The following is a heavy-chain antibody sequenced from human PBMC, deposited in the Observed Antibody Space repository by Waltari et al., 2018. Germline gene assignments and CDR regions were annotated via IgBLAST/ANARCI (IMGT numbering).Heavy chain of an antibody. CDR1: GYPFSDFG. Sequence: VQLVQSGSELKKPGRSVKVSCKTSGYPFSDFGINWVRQIPGPGLEWMGWINTETGKPTYAQAFTGRSVFSVDAAVSTAYLQIDNLDSKDMAVYFCARDQGGASSRWGQGTPVFVSS. V-gene: IGHV7-4-1*01. CDR2: INTETGKP. CDR3: ARDQGGASSR. J-gene: IGHJ1*01. D-gene: IGHD2-2*01.